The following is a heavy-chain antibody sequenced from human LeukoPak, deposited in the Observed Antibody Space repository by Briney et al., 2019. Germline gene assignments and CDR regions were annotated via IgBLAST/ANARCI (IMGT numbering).Heavy chain of an antibody. CDR2: ISGSGGTT. CDR1: GFTFSSYA. CDR3: ARVRGGLGYCSGGSCYYLDY. V-gene: IGHV3-23*01. D-gene: IGHD2-15*01. J-gene: IGHJ4*02. Sequence: GGSLRLSCAASGFTFSSYAMTWVRQAPGKGLEWVSVISGSGGTTYYADSVKGRFTISRDNSKNTLYLQMNSLRAEDTAVYYCARVRGGLGYCSGGSCYYLDYWGQGTLVTVSS.